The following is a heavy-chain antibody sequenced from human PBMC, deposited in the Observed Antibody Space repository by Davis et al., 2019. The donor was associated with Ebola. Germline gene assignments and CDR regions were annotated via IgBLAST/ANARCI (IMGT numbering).Heavy chain of an antibody. J-gene: IGHJ6*02. CDR2: INHSGST. D-gene: IGHD2-15*01. CDR3: ARGAHCSGGSCSTSIYYYYGMDV. CDR1: GGSFSGYY. Sequence: SETLSLTCAVYGGSFSGYYWRWIRQPPGKGLEWIGEINHSGSTNYNPSLMSRVTISADTSKNQFSLKLRSLTAADTAVYYCARGAHCSGGSCSTSIYYYYGMDVWGQGTTVTVSS. V-gene: IGHV4-34*01.